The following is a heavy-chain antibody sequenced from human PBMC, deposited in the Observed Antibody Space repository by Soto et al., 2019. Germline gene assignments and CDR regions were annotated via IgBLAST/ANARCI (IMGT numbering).Heavy chain of an antibody. J-gene: IGHJ2*01. D-gene: IGHD5-12*01. CDR2: ISGGGTST. CDR1: GFTFSSYA. Sequence: EVQLLESGGDLVQPGGSLRLSCAASGFTFSSYAMSWVRQAPGKGLAWVSTISGGGTSTYYADSVKGRFTISRDNSKNTLYLQLNSLRAEDTAVYFCAKDVSGDGYDLLFASWFFDLWGRGTLLTVSS. CDR3: AKDVSGDGYDLLFASWFFDL. V-gene: IGHV3-23*01.